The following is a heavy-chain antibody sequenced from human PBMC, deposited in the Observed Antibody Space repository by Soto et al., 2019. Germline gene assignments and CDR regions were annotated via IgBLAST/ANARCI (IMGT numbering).Heavy chain of an antibody. CDR2: IYYSGST. D-gene: IGHD3-22*01. CDR3: ARDLTGTYYYDSSGYRYGMDV. CDR1: GGSISSYY. J-gene: IGHJ6*02. Sequence: ETLSLTCTVSGGSISSYYWSWIRQPPGKGLEWIGYIYYSGSTNYNPSLKSRVTISVDTSKNQFSLKLSSVTAADTAVYYCARDLTGTYYYDSSGYRYGMDVWGQGTTVTVSS. V-gene: IGHV4-59*01.